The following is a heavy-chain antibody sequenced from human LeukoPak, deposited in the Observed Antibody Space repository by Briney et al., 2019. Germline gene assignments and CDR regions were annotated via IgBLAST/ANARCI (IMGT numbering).Heavy chain of an antibody. CDR3: AKDLHYGSADY. J-gene: IGHJ4*02. Sequence: GGSLRLSCAASGFTFSSYWMHWVRQAPGKGLVWVSRINSDGSSTSYADSVRGRFTISRDNAKNTLYLQMNSLRAEDTAVYYCAKDLHYGSADYWGQGTLVTVSS. CDR1: GFTFSSYW. CDR2: INSDGSST. D-gene: IGHD3-10*01. V-gene: IGHV3-74*01.